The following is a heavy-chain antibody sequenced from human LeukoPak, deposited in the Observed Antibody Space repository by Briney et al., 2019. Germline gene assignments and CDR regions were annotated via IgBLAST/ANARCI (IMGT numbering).Heavy chain of an antibody. D-gene: IGHD6-19*01. CDR2: IYSGGST. V-gene: IGHV3-66*01. Sequence: PGGSLRLSCAASGFTVSSNYMSWVRQAPGKGLEWVSVIYSGGSTYYADSVKGRFTISRDNSKNTLYLQMNSLRAEDTAVYYCARDMAGTASDYWGQGTLVTVSS. CDR3: ARDMAGTASDY. J-gene: IGHJ4*02. CDR1: GFTVSSNY.